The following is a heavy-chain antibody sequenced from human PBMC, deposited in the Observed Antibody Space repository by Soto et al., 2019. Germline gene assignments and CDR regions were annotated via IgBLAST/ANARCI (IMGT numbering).Heavy chain of an antibody. CDR1: GFTFSSFA. CDR2: MSYDGSNT. J-gene: IGHJ4*02. CDR3: VKSHSTALVAYYFDY. D-gene: IGHD5-18*01. V-gene: IGHV3-30*18. Sequence: QVQLVESGGGVVQPGRSLRLSCAASGFTFSSFAMHWVRQAPGKGLEWVAIMSYDGSNTFYAEYVKGRFTISRDKSKNTLYLQMSSLRAEDTAVYYCVKSHSTALVAYYFDYWGQGTLVTGSS.